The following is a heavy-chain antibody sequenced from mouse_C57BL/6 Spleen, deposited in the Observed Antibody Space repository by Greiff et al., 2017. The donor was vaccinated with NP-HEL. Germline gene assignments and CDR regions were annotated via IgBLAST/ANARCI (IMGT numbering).Heavy chain of an antibody. Sequence: EVRRVESGEGLVKPGGSLKLSCAASGFTFSSYAMSWVRQTPEKRLEWVAYISSGGDYIYYADTVKGRFTLSRDNARNTLYLQMSSLKSEDTAMYYCTRDPDYYGSGGFAYWGQGTLVTVSA. CDR2: ISSGGDYI. CDR3: TRDPDYYGSGGFAY. CDR1: GFTFSSYA. V-gene: IGHV5-9-1*02. J-gene: IGHJ3*01. D-gene: IGHD1-1*01.